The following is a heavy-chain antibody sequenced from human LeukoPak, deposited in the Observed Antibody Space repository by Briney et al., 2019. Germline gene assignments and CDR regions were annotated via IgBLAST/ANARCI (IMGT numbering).Heavy chain of an antibody. CDR2: MNPYSGNT. CDR1: GYTFTSYD. V-gene: IGHV1-8*01. J-gene: IGHJ1*01. D-gene: IGHD6-19*01. CDR3: TRGHSAD. Sequence: AASVKVSCKASGYTFTSYDITWVRQATGQGLEWMGWMNPYSGNTGYAQRFQGRVTMTRNTSISTAYMDLSSLRSEDTAVYYCTRGHSADWGQGTLVTVSS.